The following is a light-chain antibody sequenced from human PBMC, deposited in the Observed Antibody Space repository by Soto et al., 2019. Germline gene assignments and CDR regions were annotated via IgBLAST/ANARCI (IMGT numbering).Light chain of an antibody. CDR2: AAS. Sequence: DIQMTQSPSAMPASVGDRVTITCRASQGIRNYLAWFQQNPGKVPKRLIYAASSLQSGVPSRFSASASGTEFTLTINSLQPEDFATYYCQQYDSYSHTFGQGTKLEIK. V-gene: IGKV1-17*03. J-gene: IGKJ2*01. CDR1: QGIRNY. CDR3: QQYDSYSHT.